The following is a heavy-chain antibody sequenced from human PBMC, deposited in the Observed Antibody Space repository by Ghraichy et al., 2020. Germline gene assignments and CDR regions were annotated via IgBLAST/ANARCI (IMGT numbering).Heavy chain of an antibody. J-gene: IGHJ6*02. V-gene: IGHV3-23*01. Sequence: GGSLRLSCAASGFTFSSYAMTWVRQAPGKRLEWVSTIDTGGGTYYADSVTGRFSVSRDNSKNTLYLQMNSLRAEDTAVCYCAKDALNQGAFYYYGIDVWGQGTTVTVSS. CDR2: IDTGGGT. CDR3: AKDALNQGAFYYYGIDV. CDR1: GFTFSSYA. D-gene: IGHD3-16*01.